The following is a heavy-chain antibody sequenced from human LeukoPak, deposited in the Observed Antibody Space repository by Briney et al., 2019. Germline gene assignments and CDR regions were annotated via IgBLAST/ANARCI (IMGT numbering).Heavy chain of an antibody. V-gene: IGHV4-39*07. CDR2: IYYTGST. CDR1: GGPISSRSCY. J-gene: IGHJ3*02. Sequence: SETLSLTCAVSGGPISSRSCYWGWIRQPPGKGLEWIGSIYYTGSTYHNPSLKSRVTMSVDTSMNQFSLNLNSVTAADTAVYYCAREDDVLADNAFDIWGQGTMVTVSS. D-gene: IGHD3-9*01. CDR3: AREDDVLADNAFDI.